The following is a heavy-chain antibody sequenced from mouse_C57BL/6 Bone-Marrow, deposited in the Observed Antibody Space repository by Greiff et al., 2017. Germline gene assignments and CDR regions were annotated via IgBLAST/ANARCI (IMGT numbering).Heavy chain of an antibody. J-gene: IGHJ3*01. CDR2: IYPRSGNT. CDR3: ARIPIYYYGSSPLFAY. Sequence: QVQLQQSGAELARPGASVKLSCKASGYTFTSYGISWVKQRTGQGFEWIGEIYPRSGNTYYNEKFKGKATLTADKSSSTAYMELRSLTSEDSAVYFCARIPIYYYGSSPLFAYWGQGTLVTVSA. CDR1: GYTFTSYG. V-gene: IGHV1-81*01. D-gene: IGHD1-1*01.